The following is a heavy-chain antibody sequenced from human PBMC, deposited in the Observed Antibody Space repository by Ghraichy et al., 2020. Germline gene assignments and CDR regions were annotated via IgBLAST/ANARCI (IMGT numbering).Heavy chain of an antibody. CDR1: GFTFSSRW. Sequence: GGSLRLSCTASGFTFSSRWMAWLRQPPGKGLEWVANIKEDGSETYCVDSVKGRFTISRDNAKNSLYLQMNGLRAEDTAVDYCVRDYNWSYDYWGLGTLVIVSS. V-gene: IGHV3-7*03. CDR2: IKEDGSET. CDR3: VRDYNWSYDY. J-gene: IGHJ4*02. D-gene: IGHD1-26*01.